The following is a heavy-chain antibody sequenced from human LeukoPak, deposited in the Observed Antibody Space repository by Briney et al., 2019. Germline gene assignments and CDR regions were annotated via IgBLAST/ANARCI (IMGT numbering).Heavy chain of an antibody. Sequence: GGSLRLSCAASGFTFSSYEMNWVRHAPGKGLEWVSYISSSGSTIYYADSVKGRFTISRDNAKNSLYLQMNSLRAEDTAVYYCARLGGFYYYYYGMDVWGKGTTVTVSS. V-gene: IGHV3-48*03. CDR3: ARLGGFYYYYYGMDV. J-gene: IGHJ6*04. CDR2: ISSSGSTI. CDR1: GFTFSSYE.